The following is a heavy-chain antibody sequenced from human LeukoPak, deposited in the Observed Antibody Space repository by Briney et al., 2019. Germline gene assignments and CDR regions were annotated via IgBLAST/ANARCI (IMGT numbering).Heavy chain of an antibody. CDR2: INPSGGST. CDR3: ARGGVLRFLEHLDY. CDR1: GDTFSSYY. V-gene: IGHV1-46*01. J-gene: IGHJ4*02. Sequence: ASVKVSCKASGDTFSSYYMHWVRQAPGQGLEWMGIINPSGGSTTYAQKFQGRVTMTRDTSTSTVYMELSSLRSEDTAAYYCARGGVLRFLEHLDYWGQGTLVTVSS. D-gene: IGHD3-3*01.